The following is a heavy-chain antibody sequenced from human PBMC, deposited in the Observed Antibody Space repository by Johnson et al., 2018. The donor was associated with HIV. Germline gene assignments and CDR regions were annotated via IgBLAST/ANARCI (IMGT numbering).Heavy chain of an antibody. J-gene: IGHJ3*02. CDR2: IYSGGST. V-gene: IGHV3-66*01. CDR1: GFTFSSYA. Sequence: VQLVESGGGLVQPGGSLRLSCAASGFTFSSYAMHWVRQAPGKGLEWVSVIYSGGSTYYADSVKGRFTISRDNSKNTLYLQMGSLRAEDMAVYYCARRAHDAFDIWGQGTMVTVSS. CDR3: ARRAHDAFDI.